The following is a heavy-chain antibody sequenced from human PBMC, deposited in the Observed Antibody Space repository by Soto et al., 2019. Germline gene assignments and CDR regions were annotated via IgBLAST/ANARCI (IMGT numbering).Heavy chain of an antibody. CDR1: GFTFRDYY. V-gene: IGHV3-11*05. J-gene: IGHJ6*02. CDR2: IDSSTKYT. CDR3: AREYCYTMDV. Sequence: QVQLVESGGGLVRPGGSLRLSSEASGFTFRDYYMTWFRQAPGKGLEWLSYIDSSTKYTNYADSVKGRFTISRDNAKNSLYLQMNSLRADDTAVYYCAREYCYTMDVWGQGTMVTVSS.